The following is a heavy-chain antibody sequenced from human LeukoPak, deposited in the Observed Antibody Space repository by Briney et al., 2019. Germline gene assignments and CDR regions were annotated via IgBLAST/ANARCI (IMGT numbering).Heavy chain of an antibody. CDR3: AKDFPDIVVVVAAPEGYYFDY. CDR2: ISGRGGST. D-gene: IGHD2-15*01. J-gene: IGHJ4*02. V-gene: IGHV3-23*01. CDR1: GFTFSSYA. Sequence: GGSLRLSCAASGFTFSSYAMSWVRQALGEGLEWVSAISGRGGSTYYADSVKGRVTISRDNSKNTLYLQMNSLRAEDTAVYYCAKDFPDIVVVVAAPEGYYFDYWGQGTLVTVSS.